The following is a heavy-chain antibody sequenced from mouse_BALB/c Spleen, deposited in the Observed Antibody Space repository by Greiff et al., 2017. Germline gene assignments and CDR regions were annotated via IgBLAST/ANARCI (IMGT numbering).Heavy chain of an antibody. J-gene: IGHJ2*01. CDR1: GFSLTGYG. CDR2: IWGDGST. Sequence: VQLVESGPGLVAPSQSLSITCTASGFSLTGYGVNWVRQPPGKGLEWLGMIWGDGSTDYNSALKSRLSISKDNSKSHVFLKMNSLQTDDTARDYCARDKDDDNGSTPFDYWGQGTTLTVSS. V-gene: IGHV2-6-7*01. CDR3: ARDKDDDNGSTPFDY. D-gene: IGHD1-1*01.